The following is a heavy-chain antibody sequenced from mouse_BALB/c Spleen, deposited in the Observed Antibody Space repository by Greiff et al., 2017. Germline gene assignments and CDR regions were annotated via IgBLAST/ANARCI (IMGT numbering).Heavy chain of an antibody. CDR3: ATYDYERFAD. D-gene: IGHD2-4*01. Sequence: EVKVVESGGGLVQPGGSRTLSCAASGFTFSSFGMHWVRQAPEKGLEWVAYISSGSSTIYYADTVKGRFTISRDNPKNTLFLQMTSLRSEDTAMYYCATYDYERFADWGQGTLVTVAA. V-gene: IGHV5-17*02. J-gene: IGHJ3*01. CDR2: ISSGSSTI. CDR1: GFTFSSFG.